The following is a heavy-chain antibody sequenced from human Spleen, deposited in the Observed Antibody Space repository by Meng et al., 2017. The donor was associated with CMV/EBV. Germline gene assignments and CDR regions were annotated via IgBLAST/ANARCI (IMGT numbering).Heavy chain of an antibody. CDR1: GYTLTSFY. V-gene: IGHV1-69*10. D-gene: IGHD2-15*01. Sequence: SVKVSCKAPGYTLTSFYIHWVRQAPGQGLEWMGGIIPILGIANYAQKFQGRVTITADKSTSTAYMELSSLRSEDTAVYYCARNRGTRVGWLRRSYYYYGMDVWGQGTTVTVSS. CDR3: ARNRGTRVGWLRRSYYYYGMDV. CDR2: IIPILGIA. J-gene: IGHJ6*02.